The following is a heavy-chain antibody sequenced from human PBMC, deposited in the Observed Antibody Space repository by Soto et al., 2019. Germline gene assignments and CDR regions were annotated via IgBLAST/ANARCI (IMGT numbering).Heavy chain of an antibody. Sequence: SVKVSCKASGYTFTNFGISWVRQAPGQGLEWMGGIMPVFPTADYAQKFQGRVTITADESTSTAYTELSSLRSEDTAVYYCARDKDRQQLGGNYYYIMDVWGQGTTVTVSS. CDR2: IMPVFPTA. V-gene: IGHV1-69*13. D-gene: IGHD3-3*02. CDR3: ARDKDRQQLGGNYYYIMDV. CDR1: GYTFTNFG. J-gene: IGHJ6*01.